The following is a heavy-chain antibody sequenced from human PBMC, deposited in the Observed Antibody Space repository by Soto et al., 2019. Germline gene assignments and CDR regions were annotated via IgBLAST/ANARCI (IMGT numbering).Heavy chain of an antibody. V-gene: IGHV3-23*01. CDR3: AKGRGGSGSLTPRVDF. CDR2: ISGGGETT. CDR1: GFTFNNYA. J-gene: IGHJ4*02. D-gene: IGHD3-10*01. Sequence: EVQLLESGGGLVQPGGSLRLSCAASGFTFNNYAMTWVRQAPGKGLEWVSAISGGGETTSYADSVKGRFTVSRDGSKNTLYLQMRSLRDADTALYYCAKGRGGSGSLTPRVDFWGQGTLVTVSS.